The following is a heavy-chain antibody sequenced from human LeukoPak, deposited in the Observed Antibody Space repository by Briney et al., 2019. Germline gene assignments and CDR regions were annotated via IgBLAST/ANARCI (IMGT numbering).Heavy chain of an antibody. Sequence: GGSLRLSCAASGFTFSSYGMHWVRQAPGKGLEWVSAISGSGGSTYYADSVKGRFTISRDNSKNTLYLQMNSLRAEDTAVYYCAKRPNHDYGDYWGQGTLVTVSS. V-gene: IGHV3-23*01. CDR3: AKRPNHDYGDY. J-gene: IGHJ4*02. CDR1: GFTFSSYG. CDR2: ISGSGGST. D-gene: IGHD1-14*01.